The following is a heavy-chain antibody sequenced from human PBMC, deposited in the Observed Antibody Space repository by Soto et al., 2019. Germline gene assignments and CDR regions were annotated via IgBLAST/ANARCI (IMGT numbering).Heavy chain of an antibody. CDR1: GFTFSNYG. J-gene: IGHJ4*02. V-gene: IGHV3-33*01. Sequence: QVQLVESGGGVVQPGGSMRLSCATSGFTFSNYGMHWVRKAPGKGLEWVAVTRHDGTNKYYADSVKGRFTISIDNSKNTVHLQMNSLRGEDTAVYYCASDLSGPLDYWGQGTLVTVSS. CDR2: TRHDGTNK. CDR3: ASDLSGPLDY.